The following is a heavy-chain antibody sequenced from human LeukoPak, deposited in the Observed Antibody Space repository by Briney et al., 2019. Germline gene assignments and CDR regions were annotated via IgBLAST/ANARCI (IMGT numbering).Heavy chain of an antibody. V-gene: IGHV1-69*13. D-gene: IGHD2-15*01. CDR2: IIPIFGTA. J-gene: IGHJ5*02. CDR1: GGTFSSYA. CDR3: ARAVDATGVSWFDP. Sequence: SVKVSCKASGGTFSSYAISWVRQAPGQGLEWMGGIIPIFGTANNAQKFQGRVTITADESTSTAYMELSSLRSEDTAVYYCARAVDATGVSWFDPWGQGTLVTVSS.